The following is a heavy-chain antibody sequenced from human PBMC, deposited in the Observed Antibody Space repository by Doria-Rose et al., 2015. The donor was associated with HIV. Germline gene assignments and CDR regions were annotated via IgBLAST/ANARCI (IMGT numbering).Heavy chain of an antibody. Sequence: QITLKVSGPVLVKPTETLTLTCTVSGVSLSSPGMGVSWIRQPPGKALEWLANIFSDDERSYRTSLKSRLTISRGTSKSQVVLTMTDMDPVDTATYYCARIKSSRWYHKYYFDFWGQGTLV. CDR2: IFSDDER. V-gene: IGHV2-26*01. CDR3: ARIKSSRWYHKYYFDF. D-gene: IGHD6-13*01. J-gene: IGHJ4*02. CDR1: GVSLSSPGMG.